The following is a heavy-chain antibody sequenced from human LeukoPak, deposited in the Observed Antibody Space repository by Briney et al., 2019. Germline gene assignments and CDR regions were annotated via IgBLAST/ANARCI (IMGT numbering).Heavy chain of an antibody. CDR3: ARDGYSYGLYYYGMDV. Sequence: PSETLSLTCAVSGGSISSGGYSWSWIRQPPGKGLEWIGYSYHSGSTYYNPSLKSRVTISVDRSKNQFSLKLSSVTAADTAVYYCARDGYSYGLYYYGMDVWGQGTTVTVSS. V-gene: IGHV4-30-2*01. J-gene: IGHJ6*02. CDR2: SYHSGST. D-gene: IGHD5-18*01. CDR1: GGSISSGGYS.